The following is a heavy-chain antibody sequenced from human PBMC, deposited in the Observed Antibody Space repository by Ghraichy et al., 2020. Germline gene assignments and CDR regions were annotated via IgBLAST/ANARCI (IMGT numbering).Heavy chain of an antibody. CDR3: ATSPNTGY. CDR1: EFNVGNNY. D-gene: IGHD1-1*01. Sequence: GESLNISCAVSEFNVGNNYMRWVRQAPGKGLEWVSLIYSGGRMYYADSVKGRFAISRDSSKNMMYLQMNALRVEDTAVYFCATSPNTGYWGQGTLVTVSS. J-gene: IGHJ4*02. CDR2: IYSGGRM. V-gene: IGHV3-66*01.